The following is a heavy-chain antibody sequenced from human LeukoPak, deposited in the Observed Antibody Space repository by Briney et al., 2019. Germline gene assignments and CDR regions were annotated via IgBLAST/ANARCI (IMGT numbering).Heavy chain of an antibody. J-gene: IGHJ3*02. Sequence: ASVKVSCKASGYTFTSYGISWVRQAPGQGLEWMGWISAYNGNTNYAQKLQGRVTMTTDTSTSTAYMELRSLRSDDTAVYYCARQWFGEPPLDVFDIWGQGTMVTVSS. CDR1: GYTFTSYG. CDR3: ARQWFGEPPLDVFDI. V-gene: IGHV1-18*01. D-gene: IGHD3-10*01. CDR2: ISAYNGNT.